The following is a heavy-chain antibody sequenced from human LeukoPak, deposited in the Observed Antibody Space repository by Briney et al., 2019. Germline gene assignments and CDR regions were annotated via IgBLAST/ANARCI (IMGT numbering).Heavy chain of an antibody. CDR1: GYTFTGYY. CDR2: INPNSGGT. CDR3: ARVVPAARRAYYYYYYGMDV. Sequence: PRASVKVPCKASGYTFTGYYMHWVRQAPGQGLEWMGRINPNSGGTNYAQKFQGRVTMTRDTSISTAYMELSRLRSDDTAVYYCARVVPAARRAYYYYYYGMDVWGQGTTVTVSS. V-gene: IGHV1-2*06. D-gene: IGHD2-2*01. J-gene: IGHJ6*02.